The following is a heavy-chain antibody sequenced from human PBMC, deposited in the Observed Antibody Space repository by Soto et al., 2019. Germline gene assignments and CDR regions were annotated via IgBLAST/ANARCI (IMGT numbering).Heavy chain of an antibody. CDR3: ARHYPHSSSWKANWFDP. V-gene: IGHV4-39*01. CDR1: GGAISSSSHY. J-gene: IGHJ5*02. D-gene: IGHD6-13*01. Sequence: SETLSLTYTVSGGAISSSSHYWGWIRQPPGKGLEWIGSIYYSGSTYYNPSLKSRVTISADTSKNQFSLKLSSVTAADTAVYYCARHYPHSSSWKANWFDPWGQGTLLTVS. CDR2: IYYSGST.